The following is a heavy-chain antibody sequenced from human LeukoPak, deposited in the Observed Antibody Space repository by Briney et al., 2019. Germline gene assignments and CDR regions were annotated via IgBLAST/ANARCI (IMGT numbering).Heavy chain of an antibody. J-gene: IGHJ4*02. Sequence: SGGSLRLSCAASGFTFSSYAMSWVRQAPGKGLEWVSAISGSGGSTYYADSVKGRFTISRDNSKNTLYLRMNSLRAEDTAVYYCAKDGGSYDFWSGYYFDYWGQGTLVTVSS. CDR1: GFTFSSYA. CDR2: ISGSGGST. D-gene: IGHD3-3*01. CDR3: AKDGGSYDFWSGYYFDY. V-gene: IGHV3-23*01.